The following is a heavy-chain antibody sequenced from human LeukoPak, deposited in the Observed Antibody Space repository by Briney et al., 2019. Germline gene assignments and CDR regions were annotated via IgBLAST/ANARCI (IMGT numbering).Heavy chain of an antibody. CDR1: GGSISSGDYY. J-gene: IGHJ6*02. CDR3: ARDPPPGDYGMDV. CDR2: IYYSGST. Sequence: PSETLSLTCTVSGGSISSGDYYWSWIRQPPGKGLEWIGYIYYSGSTYYNPSLKSRVTISVDTSKNQFSLKLSSVTAADTAVYYCARDPPPGDYGMDVWGQGTTVTVSS. V-gene: IGHV4-30-4*01. D-gene: IGHD1-1*01.